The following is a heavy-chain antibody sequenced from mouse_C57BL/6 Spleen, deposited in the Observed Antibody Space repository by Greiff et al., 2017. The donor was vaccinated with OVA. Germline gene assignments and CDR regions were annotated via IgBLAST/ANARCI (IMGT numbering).Heavy chain of an antibody. Sequence: EVKLVESGGGLVQPGGSLKLSCAASGFTFSDYGMAWVRQAPRQGPEWVAFISNLAYSIYYADTVTGRFTISRENAKNTLYLEMSSLRSEDTAMYYCARHGVYGSTMDYWGQGTSVTVSS. D-gene: IGHD1-1*01. CDR2: ISNLAYSI. CDR1: GFTFSDYG. CDR3: ARHGVYGSTMDY. V-gene: IGHV5-15*01. J-gene: IGHJ4*01.